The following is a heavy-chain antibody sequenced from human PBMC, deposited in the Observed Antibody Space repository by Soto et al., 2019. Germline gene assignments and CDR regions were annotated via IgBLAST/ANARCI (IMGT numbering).Heavy chain of an antibody. J-gene: IGHJ4*02. Sequence: QVQLVQSGAEVKKPGASVKVSCKASGYTFTSYAMHWVRQAPGQRLEWMGWINAGNGNTKDSQKCQGRVTITRDTYARTAYMSLSSLGSENTAVYYCARDVGATGDWGQGTLVTVSS. CDR3: ARDVGATGD. CDR1: GYTFTSYA. D-gene: IGHD1-26*01. V-gene: IGHV1-3*01. CDR2: INAGNGNT.